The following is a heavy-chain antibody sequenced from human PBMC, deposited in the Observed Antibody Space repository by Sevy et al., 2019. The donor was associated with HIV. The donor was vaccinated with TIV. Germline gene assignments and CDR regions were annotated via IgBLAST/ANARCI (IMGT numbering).Heavy chain of an antibody. CDR2: ISWNSGSI. V-gene: IGHV3-9*01. J-gene: IGHJ6*02. D-gene: IGHD2-8*01. Sequence: GGSLRLSCAASGFTFDDYAMHWVQQAPGKGLEWVSGISWNSGSIGYADSVKGRFTISRDNAKNSLYLQMNSLRAEDTVLYYCAKDKGYCTNGVCYTSYYYYGMDVWGQGTTVTVSS. CDR1: GFTFDDYA. CDR3: AKDKGYCTNGVCYTSYYYYGMDV.